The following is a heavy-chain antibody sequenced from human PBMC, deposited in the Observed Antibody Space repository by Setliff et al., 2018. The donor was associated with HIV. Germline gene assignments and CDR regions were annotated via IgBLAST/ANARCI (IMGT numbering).Heavy chain of an antibody. J-gene: IGHJ4*02. CDR2: IIPIFGTA. V-gene: IGHV1-69*06. CDR1: GDTFSNYA. Sequence: SVKVSCKASGDTFSNYAISWVRQAPGQGLEWMGGIIPIFGTANYAQKFEGRVTITADKSTSTAYMEVNSLRFEDTAVYYCAREGYNFWSGFHHWGQGTLVTVSS. CDR3: AREGYNFWSGFHH. D-gene: IGHD3-3*01.